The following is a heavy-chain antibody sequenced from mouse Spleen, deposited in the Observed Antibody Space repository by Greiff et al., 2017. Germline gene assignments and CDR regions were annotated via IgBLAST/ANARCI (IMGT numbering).Heavy chain of an antibody. V-gene: IGHV5-12*02. CDR3: ARQMITTAMDY. CDR1: GFTFSDYY. J-gene: IGHJ4*01. CDR2: ISNGGGST. Sequence: EVQLVESGGGLVQPGGSLKLSCATSGFTFSDYYMYWVRQTPEKRLEWVAYISNGGGSTYYPDTVKGRFTISRDNAKNTLYLQMSRLKSEDTAMYYCARQMITTAMDYWGQGTSVTVSS. D-gene: IGHD2-4*01.